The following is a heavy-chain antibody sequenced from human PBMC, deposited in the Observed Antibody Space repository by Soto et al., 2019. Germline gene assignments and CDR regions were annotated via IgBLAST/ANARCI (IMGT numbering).Heavy chain of an antibody. J-gene: IGHJ4*02. Sequence: QVQLVESGGGVVQPGRSLRLSCAASGFTFSSYGMHWVRQAPGKGLEWVAVIWYDGSNKYYADSVKGRFTISRDNSKNTLYLQMNSLRAEDTAVYYCARGEFIVGASLCVYWGQGTLVTVSS. CDR1: GFTFSSYG. CDR3: ARGEFIVGASLCVY. V-gene: IGHV3-33*01. CDR2: IWYDGSNK. D-gene: IGHD1-26*01.